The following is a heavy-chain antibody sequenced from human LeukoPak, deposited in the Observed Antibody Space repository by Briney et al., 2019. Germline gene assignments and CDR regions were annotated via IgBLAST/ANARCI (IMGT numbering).Heavy chain of an antibody. CDR2: IKGGGGDP. J-gene: IGHJ4*02. D-gene: IGHD2-21*02. CDR3: AQGGHDFNPFYC. V-gene: IGHV3-23*01. Sequence: GSPRLSLAAFGFHFYTYSLGLVRPAPGGGPGWVSSIKGGGGDPFYADSVRGRFTISRDKSKNTLYLQLNSLRVEDTAVYFCAQGGHDFNPFYCWGQGTLVTVSS. CDR1: GFHFYTYS.